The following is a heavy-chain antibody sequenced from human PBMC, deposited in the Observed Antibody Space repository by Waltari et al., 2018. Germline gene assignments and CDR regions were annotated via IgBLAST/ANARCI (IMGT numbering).Heavy chain of an antibody. CDR2: INWNGGST. D-gene: IGHD3-22*01. CDR3: ARGDSSGYYSTFDY. CDR1: GFTFDDYG. V-gene: IGHV3-20*04. J-gene: IGHJ4*02. Sequence: EVQLVESGGGVVRPGGSLRLSCAASGFTFDDYGMSWVLHAPGKGLEWVSGINWNGGSTGYADSVKGRFTISRNNAKNSLYLQMNSLRAEDTALYYCARGDSSGYYSTFDYWGQGTLVTVSS.